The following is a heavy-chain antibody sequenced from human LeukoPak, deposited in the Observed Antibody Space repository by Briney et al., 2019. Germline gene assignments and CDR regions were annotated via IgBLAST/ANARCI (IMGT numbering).Heavy chain of an antibody. D-gene: IGHD1-26*01. CDR2: INPSGGST. CDR3: AGKSKWEALPYYYGMDV. V-gene: IGHV1-46*01. J-gene: IGHJ6*02. CDR1: GYTFTSYY. Sequence: ASVKVSCKASGYTFTSYYMHWVRQAPGQGLEWMGIINPSGGSTSYAQKFQGRVTMTRDTSTSTVYMELSSLRSEDTAVYYCAGKSKWEALPYYYGMDVWGQGTTVTVSS.